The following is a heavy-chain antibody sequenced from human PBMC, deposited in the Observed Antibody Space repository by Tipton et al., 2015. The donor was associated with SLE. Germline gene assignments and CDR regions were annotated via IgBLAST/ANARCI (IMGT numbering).Heavy chain of an antibody. J-gene: IGHJ3*02. Sequence: TLSLTCTVSGGSISSHYWSWIRQPPGKGLAWIGSIFSSGSTNYNPSLKSRVTISVDTSKNQFSLNLSSVTAADTAVYYCASTIAAAGAEAFDIWGQGTMVTVSS. CDR3: ASTIAAAGAEAFDI. CDR1: GGSISSHY. CDR2: IFSSGST. V-gene: IGHV4-59*11. D-gene: IGHD6-13*01.